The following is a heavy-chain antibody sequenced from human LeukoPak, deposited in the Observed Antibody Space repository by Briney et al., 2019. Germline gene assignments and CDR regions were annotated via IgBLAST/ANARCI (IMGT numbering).Heavy chain of an antibody. CDR3: ARNADAFDI. V-gene: IGHV4-4*09. D-gene: IGHD1-1*01. Sequence: SETLSLTCTVSGGPISRQYWSWIRQPPGKGLEWIGYIYSSGSTSYNPSFQSRVTISVDTSKNQFSLKLSSVTAADTAVYYCARNADAFDIWGQGTMVTVSS. CDR2: IYSSGST. CDR1: GGPISRQY. J-gene: IGHJ3*02.